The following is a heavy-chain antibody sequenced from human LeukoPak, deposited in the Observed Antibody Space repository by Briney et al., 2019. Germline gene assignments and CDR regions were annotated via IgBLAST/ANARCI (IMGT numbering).Heavy chain of an antibody. Sequence: PGGSLRLSCAASGFTFSDYYMSWIRQAPGKGLEWVSAISGSGGSTYYADSVKGRFTISRDNSKNTLYLQMNSLRAEDTAVYYCASPGYSSGRQRKDWFDPWGQGTLVTVSS. D-gene: IGHD6-19*01. J-gene: IGHJ5*02. CDR2: ISGSGGST. CDR3: ASPGYSSGRQRKDWFDP. V-gene: IGHV3-23*01. CDR1: GFTFSDYY.